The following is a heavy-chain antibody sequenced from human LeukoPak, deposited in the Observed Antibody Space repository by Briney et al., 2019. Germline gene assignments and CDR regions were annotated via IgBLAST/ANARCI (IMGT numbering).Heavy chain of an antibody. CDR2: ITGSSSLI. CDR3: ARGHNSSSSGFYYYYMDV. CDR1: GFTFSSHS. Sequence: GGSLRLSCAASGFTFSSHSVNWVRQAPGKGLEWLSYITGSSSLIYYADSVKGRFTTSRDNAKNSVYLHMNSLRVEDTAVYYCARGHNSSSSGFYYYYMDVWGRGTTVTVSS. J-gene: IGHJ6*03. D-gene: IGHD6-6*01. V-gene: IGHV3-48*04.